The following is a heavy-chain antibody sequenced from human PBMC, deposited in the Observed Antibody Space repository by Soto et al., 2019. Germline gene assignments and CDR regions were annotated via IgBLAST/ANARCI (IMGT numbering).Heavy chain of an antibody. D-gene: IGHD3-16*02. Sequence: ASVKVSCKASGYTFTSYDINWVRQATGQGLEWMGWMNPNSGNTGYAQKFQGRVTMTRNTSISTAYMELSSLRSEDTAVYYCARIRTVGYDYIWGSYRSDAFDIWGQGTMVTVS. J-gene: IGHJ3*02. CDR3: ARIRTVGYDYIWGSYRSDAFDI. V-gene: IGHV1-8*01. CDR2: MNPNSGNT. CDR1: GYTFTSYD.